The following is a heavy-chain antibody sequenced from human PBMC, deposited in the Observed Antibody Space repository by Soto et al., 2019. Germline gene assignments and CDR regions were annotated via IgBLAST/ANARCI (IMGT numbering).Heavy chain of an antibody. D-gene: IGHD2-15*01. CDR1: GGSINNNNYY. V-gene: IGHV4-39*02. CDR3: AKVVVAATRHTDFDS. CDR2: IYYDGST. J-gene: IGHJ4*02. Sequence: GDPSETLSLTCTVSGGSINNNNYYWAWIRQPPGKGLAWIASIYYDGSTYYNPSLKSRVSISVDTSKNHFSLKLSSATAADTAVYYCAKVVVAATRHTDFDSWGQGTLVTVS.